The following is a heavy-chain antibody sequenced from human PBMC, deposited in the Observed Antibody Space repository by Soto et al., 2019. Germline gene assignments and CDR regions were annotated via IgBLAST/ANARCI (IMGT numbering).Heavy chain of an antibody. Sequence: SGPTLVNPTQTLTLTCTFSGFSLSTSQVGVGWIRQPPGKALEWLAHVYWNDAKYYSLSLKPRLTITKDTSKNQVVLTMTNMDTVDTATYFCGHLNPRGYYFDYWAQGALVTVSS. CDR3: GHLNPRGYYFDY. J-gene: IGHJ4*02. CDR2: VYWNDAK. V-gene: IGHV2-5*01. CDR1: GFSLSTSQVG.